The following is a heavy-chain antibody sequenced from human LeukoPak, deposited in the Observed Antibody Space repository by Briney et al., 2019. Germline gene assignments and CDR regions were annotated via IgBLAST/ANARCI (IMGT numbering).Heavy chain of an antibody. Sequence: GGSLRLSCAASGFTFSTYWVHWVRQAPGKGLLWVSRIKSDGITTIYADSVKGRFTISRDNAKNTLYLQMNSLRAEDTAVYYCARGTGYSVFDYWGQGPLVTVSS. D-gene: IGHD6-13*01. J-gene: IGHJ4*02. V-gene: IGHV3-74*01. CDR2: IKSDGITT. CDR3: ARGTGYSVFDY. CDR1: GFTFSTYW.